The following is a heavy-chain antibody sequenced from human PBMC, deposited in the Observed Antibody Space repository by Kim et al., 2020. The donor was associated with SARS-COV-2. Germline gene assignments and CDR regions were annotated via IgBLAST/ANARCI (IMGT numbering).Heavy chain of an antibody. D-gene: IGHD6-19*01. J-gene: IGHJ4*02. CDR3: ARQIAVAGPGGGGDY. CDR2: IDPSDSYT. CDR1: GYSFTSYW. V-gene: IGHV5-10-1*01. Sequence: GESLKISCKGSGYSFTSYWISWVRQMPGKGLEWMGRIDPSDSYTNYSPSFQGHVTISADKSISTAYLQWSSLKASDTAMYYCARQIAVAGPGGGGDYWGQGTLVTVSS.